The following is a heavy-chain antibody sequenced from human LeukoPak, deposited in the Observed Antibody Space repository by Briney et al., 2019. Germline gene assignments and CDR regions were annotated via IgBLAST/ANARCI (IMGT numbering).Heavy chain of an antibody. J-gene: IGHJ5*02. Sequence: PGGSLRLSCAASGFTFSSYAMSWIRQVPGKGLEWLSAISGGLSTYYAGSVKDRFTISRDNSKETLYLQMNSLRAEDTAVYYCATHGSGSYWAPWGQGTLVTVSS. D-gene: IGHD3-10*01. V-gene: IGHV3-23*01. CDR2: ISGGLST. CDR3: ATHGSGSYWAP. CDR1: GFTFSSYA.